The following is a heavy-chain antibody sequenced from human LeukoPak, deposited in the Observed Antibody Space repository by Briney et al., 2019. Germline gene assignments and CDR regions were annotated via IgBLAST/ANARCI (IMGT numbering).Heavy chain of an antibody. V-gene: IGHV3-53*01. Sequence: GSLRLSCAASGLTVSSNYMSWVRQAPGKGLEWVSVIYSGGSTYYADSVKGRLTISRDNSKNTLYLQMNNLRAEDTAVYYCASGSGSYRTPYYYMDVWGKGTTVTVSS. D-gene: IGHD3-10*01. CDR3: ASGSGSYRTPYYYMDV. J-gene: IGHJ6*03. CDR2: IYSGGST. CDR1: GLTVSSNY.